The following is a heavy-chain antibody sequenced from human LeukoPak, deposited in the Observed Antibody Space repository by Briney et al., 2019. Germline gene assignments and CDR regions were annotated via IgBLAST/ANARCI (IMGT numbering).Heavy chain of an antibody. CDR2: IHYSGNT. D-gene: IGHD5-24*01. V-gene: IGHV4-59*08. Sequence: KSSETLSLTCTVSGGSISSSYWSWIRQPPGKGLEWIGYIHYSGNTNYTPTPKNRLTMSVDTSKNQFSLKLSSVTAADTAVYYCAMGNYRGFDYWGQGALVTVSS. J-gene: IGHJ4*02. CDR1: GGSISSSY. CDR3: AMGNYRGFDY.